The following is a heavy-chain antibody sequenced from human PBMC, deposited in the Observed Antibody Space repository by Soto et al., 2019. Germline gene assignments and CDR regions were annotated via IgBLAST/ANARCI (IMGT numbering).Heavy chain of an antibody. D-gene: IGHD5-12*01. Sequence: EVQLLESGGGLVQPGGSLRLSCAASGFTFSSYAMSWVRQAPGKGLEWVSAISGSGGSTYYAGSVKGRFTISRDNSKNTLYLQMNSLRAEDTAVYYCASRMGTRDSGYDSDYYYYGMDVWGQGTTVTVSS. CDR1: GFTFSSYA. V-gene: IGHV3-23*01. J-gene: IGHJ6*02. CDR3: ASRMGTRDSGYDSDYYYYGMDV. CDR2: ISGSGGST.